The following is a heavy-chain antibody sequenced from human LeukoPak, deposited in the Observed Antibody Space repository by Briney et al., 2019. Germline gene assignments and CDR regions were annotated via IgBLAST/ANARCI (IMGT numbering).Heavy chain of an antibody. J-gene: IGHJ5*02. CDR2: INHSGST. Sequence: PSETLSLTCAVYGGSFSGYYWSWIRQPPGKGLEWIGEINHSGSTNYNPSLKSRVTISVDTSKNQFSLKLSSVTAADTAVYYCASRNGDYEGWFDPWGQGTLVTVSS. CDR3: ASRNGDYEGWFDP. D-gene: IGHD4-17*01. V-gene: IGHV4-34*01. CDR1: GGSFSGYY.